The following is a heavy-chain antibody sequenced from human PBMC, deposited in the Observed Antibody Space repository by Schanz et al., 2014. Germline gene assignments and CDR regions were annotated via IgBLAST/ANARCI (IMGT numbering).Heavy chain of an antibody. CDR1: GFTFSDYY. V-gene: IGHV3-11*04. D-gene: IGHD3-9*01. CDR2: ISGSGVST. Sequence: QVYLVESGGDLVKPGGSLRLSCAASGFTFSDYYMAWIRQAPGKGLEWISAISGSGVSTHYADSVKGRFSISRDNAKNSLYLQMNSLTAEDTAVYYCAKHVRSLTGNDYWGQGTLVTVSS. CDR3: AKHVRSLTGNDY. J-gene: IGHJ4*02.